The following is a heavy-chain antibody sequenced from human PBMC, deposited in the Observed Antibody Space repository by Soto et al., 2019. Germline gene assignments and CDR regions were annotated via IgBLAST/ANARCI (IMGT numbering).Heavy chain of an antibody. CDR2: ISYDGSNK. J-gene: IGHJ4*02. D-gene: IGHD2-21*01. CDR3: AKDPYCGGDCYSPRYFDY. Sequence: GSLRLSCAASGFTFSSYGMHWVRQAPGKGLEWVAVISYDGSNKYYADSVKGRFTISRDNSKNTLYLQMNSLRAEDTAVYYCAKDPYCGGDCYSPRYFDYWGQGTLVTVSS. V-gene: IGHV3-30*18. CDR1: GFTFSSYG.